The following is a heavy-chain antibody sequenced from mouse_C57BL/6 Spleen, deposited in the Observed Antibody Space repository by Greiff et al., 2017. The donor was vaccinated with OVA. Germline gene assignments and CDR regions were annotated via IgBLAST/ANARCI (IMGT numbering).Heavy chain of an antibody. Sequence: EVQGVESGGGLVQPGGSMKLSCVASGFTFSNYWMNWVRQSPEKGLEWVAQIRLKSDNYATHYAESVKGRFTISRDDSKSSVYLQMNNLRAEDTGIYYCTGAGPTIVTFDYWGQGTTLTVSS. CDR3: TGAGPTIVTFDY. J-gene: IGHJ2*01. D-gene: IGHD2-5*01. CDR2: IRLKSDNYAT. V-gene: IGHV6-3*01. CDR1: GFTFSNYW.